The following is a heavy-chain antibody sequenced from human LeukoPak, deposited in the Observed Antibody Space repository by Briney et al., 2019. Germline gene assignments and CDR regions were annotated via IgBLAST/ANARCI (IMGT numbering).Heavy chain of an antibody. Sequence: GASVTVSCTASGYIFTSNYIHWVRQAPGQGLEWMGMIYPRDGSTSYAQRFQDRVTVTRDTSTSTVHMELSGLRSEDTAVYYCARGQEGFDYWGQGTRVTVSS. V-gene: IGHV1-46*01. CDR1: GYIFTSNY. J-gene: IGHJ4*02. CDR3: ARGQEGFDY. CDR2: IYPRDGST.